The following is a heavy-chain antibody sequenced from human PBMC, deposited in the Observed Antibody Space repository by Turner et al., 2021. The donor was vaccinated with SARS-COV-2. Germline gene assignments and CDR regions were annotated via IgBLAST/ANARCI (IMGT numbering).Heavy chain of an antibody. V-gene: IGHV3-48*01. D-gene: IGHD6-19*01. CDR2: ISSSSSTI. CDR1: GFTFSSYS. Sequence: EVQLVESGGGLVQLGGSLRLFCAASGFTFSSYSMNWVRQAPGKGLEWVSYISSSSSTIYDADSVKGRFTISRDNAKNSLYLQMNSLRAEDTAVYYCARDLGSIAVANWGQGTLVTVSS. J-gene: IGHJ4*02. CDR3: ARDLGSIAVAN.